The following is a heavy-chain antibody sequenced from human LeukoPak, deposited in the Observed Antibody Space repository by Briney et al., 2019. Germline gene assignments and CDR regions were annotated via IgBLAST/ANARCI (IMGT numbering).Heavy chain of an antibody. J-gene: IGHJ4*02. D-gene: IGHD3-10*01. Sequence: ASVKVSCKASGYTFTSYAMHWVRQAPGQRLEWMGWINAGNGNTKCSQKFQGRVTITRDTSASTAYMELSSLRSEDTAVYYCARRYGSGSYYLFDYWGQGTLVTVSS. CDR1: GYTFTSYA. CDR3: ARRYGSGSYYLFDY. V-gene: IGHV1-3*01. CDR2: INAGNGNT.